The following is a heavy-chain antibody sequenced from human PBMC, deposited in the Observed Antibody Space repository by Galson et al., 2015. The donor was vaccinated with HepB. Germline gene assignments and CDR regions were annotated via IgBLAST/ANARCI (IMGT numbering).Heavy chain of an antibody. V-gene: IGHV5-51*03. Sequence: QSGAEVKKPGESLKISCKGSGYSFTSYWIGWVRQMPGKGLEWMGIIYPGDSDTRYSPSFQGQVTISADKSISTAYLQWSSLKASDTAMYYCARRIWVVRGDYYFDYWGQGTLVTVSS. J-gene: IGHJ4*02. CDR2: IYPGDSDT. CDR3: ARRIWVVRGDYYFDY. CDR1: GYSFTSYW. D-gene: IGHD3-10*01.